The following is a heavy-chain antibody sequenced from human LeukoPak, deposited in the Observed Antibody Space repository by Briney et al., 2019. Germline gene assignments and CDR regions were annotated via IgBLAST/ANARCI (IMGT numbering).Heavy chain of an antibody. D-gene: IGHD4-23*01. CDR3: TTGTVVTPPFDY. CDR2: IKSKTDGGTT. V-gene: IGHV3-15*01. Sequence: GGSLRLSCAASGFTFSNAWMSWVRQAPGKGLEWVGRIKSKTDGGTTDYAAPVKGRFTISRDDSKNTLYLQMNSLKTKDTAVYYCTTGTVVTPPFDYWGQGTLVTVSS. CDR1: GFTFSNAW. J-gene: IGHJ4*02.